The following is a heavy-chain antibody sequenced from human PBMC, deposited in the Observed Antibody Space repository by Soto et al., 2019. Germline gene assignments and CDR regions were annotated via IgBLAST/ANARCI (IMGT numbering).Heavy chain of an antibody. CDR3: ARDRYDFWSGYYIYYYYGMDV. D-gene: IGHD3-3*01. Sequence: PGGSLRLSCAASGFTFSDYYMSWTRQAPGKGLEWVSYISSSGSTIYYADSVKGRFTISRDNAKNSLYLQMNSLRAEDTAVYYCARDRYDFWSGYYIYYYYGMDVWGQGTTVTVSS. CDR2: ISSSGSTI. V-gene: IGHV3-11*01. CDR1: GFTFSDYY. J-gene: IGHJ6*02.